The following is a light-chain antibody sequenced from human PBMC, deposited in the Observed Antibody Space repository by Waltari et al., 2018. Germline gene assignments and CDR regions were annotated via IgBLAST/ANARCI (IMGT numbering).Light chain of an antibody. J-gene: IGKJ1*01. CDR2: GAS. Sequence: DLQMTQSQSSLSASVGDRVTITCRASLGISTYLHWYQQKPGKAPKLLISGASSLQGGVPSRFSGSGSGTLFTLTITSLQPEDFATYYCQQTYNSPLTFGQGTKVDIK. CDR3: QQTYNSPLT. V-gene: IGKV1-39*01. CDR1: LGISTY.